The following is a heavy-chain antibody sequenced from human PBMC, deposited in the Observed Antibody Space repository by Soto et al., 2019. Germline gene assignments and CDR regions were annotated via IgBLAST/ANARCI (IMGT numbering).Heavy chain of an antibody. J-gene: IGHJ5*02. Sequence: PSETLSLTCTVSGVSIPDSTYYLAWIRQSPGKGLEWIGTIFYSGGTFYTPSLKSRVTMSVDTSNNQFSLKLSSVTAADTAVYYCARQASGYYYGWFDPWGQGTLVTVSS. D-gene: IGHD3-22*01. CDR1: GVSIPDSTYY. CDR2: IFYSGGT. CDR3: ARQASGYYYGWFDP. V-gene: IGHV4-39*01.